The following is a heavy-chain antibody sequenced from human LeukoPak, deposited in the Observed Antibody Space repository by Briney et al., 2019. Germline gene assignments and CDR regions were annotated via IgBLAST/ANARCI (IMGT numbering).Heavy chain of an antibody. V-gene: IGHV3-74*01. CDR3: AKIRSSSWYGELDY. J-gene: IGHJ4*02. CDR2: INSDGSST. Sequence: GGSLRLSCAASGFTFSSYWMHWVRQAPGKGLVWVSRINSDGSSTSYADSVKDRFTISRDNAKNTLYLQMNSLRAEDTAVYYCAKIRSSSWYGELDYWGQGTLVTVSS. D-gene: IGHD6-13*01. CDR1: GFTFSSYW.